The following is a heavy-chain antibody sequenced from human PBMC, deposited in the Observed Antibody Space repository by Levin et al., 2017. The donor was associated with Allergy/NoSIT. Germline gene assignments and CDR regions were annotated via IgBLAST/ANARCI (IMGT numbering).Heavy chain of an antibody. CDR1: GYTFSDYY. J-gene: IGHJ6*02. CDR2: INPKTGGP. CDR3: ARDGRAPEMFVYYYYGMDV. D-gene: IGHD3-10*01. V-gene: IGHV1-2*02. Sequence: GESLKISCKTSGYTFSDYYVHWVRQAPGQGFEWLGWINPKTGGPNYDQKFQGRVSMTRDTSTTTLYIEVSGLTSDDAAVYYCARDGRAPEMFVYYYYGMDVWGQGTTVTVSS.